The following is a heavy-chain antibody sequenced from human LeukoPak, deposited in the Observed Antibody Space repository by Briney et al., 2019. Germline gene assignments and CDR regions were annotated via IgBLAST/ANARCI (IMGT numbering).Heavy chain of an antibody. V-gene: IGHV4-4*02. CDR3: ARADYYDSGSFYPLNF. CDR1: GGSISRSNW. J-gene: IGHJ4*02. Sequence: SETLSLTCAGSGGSISRSNWWSWVRQSPGKGLEWIGEIYDNGSTNYNPSLKSRVTISVDTSKNQFSLKLSSVTAADTAVFYCARADYYDSGSFYPLNFWGQGTLVTVSS. D-gene: IGHD3-10*01. CDR2: IYDNGST.